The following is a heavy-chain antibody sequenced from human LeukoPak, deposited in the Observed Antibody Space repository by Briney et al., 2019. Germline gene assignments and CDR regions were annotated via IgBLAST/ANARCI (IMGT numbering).Heavy chain of an antibody. V-gene: IGHV4-61*02. CDR2: FYTSGSP. Sequence: PSETLSLTCTVSGASISSGSIYWSWIRQPAGKGLEWIGRFYTSGSPDYNPSLKSRVTISIDTSKNQFSLKLTSVTAADTAVYYCARDGGWLEYWGQGTLVTVSS. J-gene: IGHJ4*02. CDR1: GASISSGSIY. D-gene: IGHD3-16*01. CDR3: ARDGGWLEY.